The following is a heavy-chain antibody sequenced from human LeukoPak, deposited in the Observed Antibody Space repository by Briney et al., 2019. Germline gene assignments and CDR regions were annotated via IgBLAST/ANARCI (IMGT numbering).Heavy chain of an antibody. J-gene: IGHJ4*02. V-gene: IGHV1-18*01. Sequence: ASVKVSCKASGYTFTSYGISWVRQAPGQGLECMGWISAYNGNTNYAQRLQGRVTMTTDTSTSTAYMELRSLRSDDTAVYYCAREHYDILTGHSYYFDYWGQGTLVTVSS. CDR3: AREHYDILTGHSYYFDY. CDR2: ISAYNGNT. D-gene: IGHD3-9*01. CDR1: GYTFTSYG.